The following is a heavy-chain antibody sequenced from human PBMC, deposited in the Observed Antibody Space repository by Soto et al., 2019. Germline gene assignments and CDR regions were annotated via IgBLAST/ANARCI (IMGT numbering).Heavy chain of an antibody. CDR3: AKDLEMATIGPFDY. CDR2: ISWNSGSI. J-gene: IGHJ4*02. CDR1: GFTFDDYA. V-gene: IGHV3-9*01. D-gene: IGHD5-12*01. Sequence: EVQLVESGGGLVQPGRSLRLSCAASGFTFDDYAMHWVRQAPGKGLEWVSGISWNSGSIGYVDSVKGRFTISRDNAKNSLYLQMNSLRAEDTALYYCAKDLEMATIGPFDYWGQGTLVTVSS.